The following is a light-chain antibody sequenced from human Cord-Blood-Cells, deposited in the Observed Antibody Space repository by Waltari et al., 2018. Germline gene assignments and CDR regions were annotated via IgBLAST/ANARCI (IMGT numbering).Light chain of an antibody. V-gene: IGLV3-10*01. J-gene: IGLJ1*01. Sequence: SYELTQPPSVSVSPGQTARITCSGDALPNNYAYWYQQKSGQAPVLVIYEDSKRPTGIPERFSGSSSGTMATLTISGAQVEDEADYYCYSTDSSGNHRGVFGTGTKVTVL. CDR2: EDS. CDR1: ALPNNY. CDR3: YSTDSSGNHRGV.